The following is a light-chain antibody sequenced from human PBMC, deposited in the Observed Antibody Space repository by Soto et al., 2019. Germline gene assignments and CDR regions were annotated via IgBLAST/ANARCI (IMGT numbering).Light chain of an antibody. CDR1: QDFSSY. CDR2: GAS. V-gene: IGKV1-9*01. J-gene: IGKJ4*01. Sequence: DIQLTQSPSFLSTSVGDRVTITCRASQDFSSYLAWYQQKPGKAPKLLNYGASTLQSGVPSRFSGSGSGTEFTLTISSLQPEDFAAYYCQQLKTYPLTFGGGTRVEIK. CDR3: QQLKTYPLT.